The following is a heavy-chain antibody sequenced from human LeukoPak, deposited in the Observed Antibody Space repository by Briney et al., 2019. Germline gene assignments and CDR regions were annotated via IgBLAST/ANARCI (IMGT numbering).Heavy chain of an antibody. J-gene: IGHJ4*02. D-gene: IGHD4-23*01. CDR3: AREGGSNLYYFDY. CDR1: GYTFTSYA. Sequence: ASVKVSCKASGYTFTSYAMHWVRQAPGQRLEWIGWINAGNGNTKYSQKFQGRVTITRDTSASTAYMELSSLRSEDTAVYYCAREGGSNLYYFDYWGQGTLVTVSS. V-gene: IGHV1-3*01. CDR2: INAGNGNT.